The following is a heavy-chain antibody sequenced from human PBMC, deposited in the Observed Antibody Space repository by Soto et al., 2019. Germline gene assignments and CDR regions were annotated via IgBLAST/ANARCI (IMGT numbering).Heavy chain of an antibody. V-gene: IGHV3-33*01. CDR3: AREGRGYCSSTSCLGIFDY. CDR2: IWYDGSNK. Sequence: PGGSLRLSCAASGFTFSSYGMHWVRQAPGKGLEWVAVIWYDGSNKYYADSVKGRFTISRDNSKNTLYLQMNSLRAEDTAVYYCAREGRGYCSSTSCLGIFDYWGQGTLVTVSS. CDR1: GFTFSSYG. J-gene: IGHJ4*02. D-gene: IGHD2-2*01.